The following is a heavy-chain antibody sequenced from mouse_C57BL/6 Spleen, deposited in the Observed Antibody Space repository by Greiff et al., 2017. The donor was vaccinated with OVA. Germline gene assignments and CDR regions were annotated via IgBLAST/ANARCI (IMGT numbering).Heavy chain of an antibody. D-gene: IGHD2-12*01. Sequence: VQLVESGPGLVQPSQSLSITCTVSGFSLTSYGVHWVRQSPGKGLEWLGVIWSGGSTDYNAAFISRLSISKDNSKSQVFFKMNSLQADDTAIYYCARKGDYSHTGAMDYWGQGTSVTVSS. V-gene: IGHV2-2*01. CDR3: ARKGDYSHTGAMDY. CDR2: IWSGGST. CDR1: GFSLTSYG. J-gene: IGHJ4*01.